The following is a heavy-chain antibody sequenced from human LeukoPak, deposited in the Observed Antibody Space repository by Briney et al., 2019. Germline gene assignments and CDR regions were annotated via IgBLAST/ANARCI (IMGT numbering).Heavy chain of an antibody. CDR2: IKQDGSDR. D-gene: IGHD6-19*01. V-gene: IGHV3-7*03. Sequence: GGSLRLSCAASGFNFNNYWMSWVRQVPGTGLEWVANIKQDGSDRNYVTSVRGRFTISRDNAESSLYLQMNSLRAEDTAVYYCVRNLAVAGTCFDSWGQGTLVTVSS. J-gene: IGHJ4*02. CDR1: GFNFNNYW. CDR3: VRNLAVAGTCFDS.